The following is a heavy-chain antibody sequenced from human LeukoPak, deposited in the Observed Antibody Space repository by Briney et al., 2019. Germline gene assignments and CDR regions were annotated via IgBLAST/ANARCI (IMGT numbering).Heavy chain of an antibody. CDR1: EFIFSGYW. CDR2: IEQDGSEK. V-gene: IGHV3-7*01. CDR3: ARDGFVGAADY. D-gene: IGHD6-13*01. J-gene: IGHJ4*02. Sequence: GGSLRLSCAASEFIFSGYWMNWVRQAPGKGLEWVANIEQDGSEKQYVDSVRGRFTISRDNAKNSLYLQMNSLRVEDTAVYYCARDGFVGAADYWGQGTLVTVSS.